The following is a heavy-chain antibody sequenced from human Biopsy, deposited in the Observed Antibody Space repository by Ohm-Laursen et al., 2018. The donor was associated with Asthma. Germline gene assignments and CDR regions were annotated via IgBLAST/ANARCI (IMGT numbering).Heavy chain of an antibody. V-gene: IGHV1-46*01. J-gene: IGHJ5*02. CDR3: ARGQKSAGDRWFDP. Sequence: ASVKVSCKASGYPFIGYHIHWVRQAPGQGLEWMGIINPSGGSTSYAQKFQGRVTMTRDTSISTAYMEVSRLRSDDTAVYYCARGQKSAGDRWFDPWGQGTLVTVSS. CDR2: INPSGGST. D-gene: IGHD6-13*01. CDR1: GYPFIGYH.